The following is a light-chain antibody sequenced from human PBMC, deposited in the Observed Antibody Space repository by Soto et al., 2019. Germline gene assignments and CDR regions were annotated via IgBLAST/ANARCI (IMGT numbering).Light chain of an antibody. Sequence: QAVLTQPASVSGSPGQSITISCTGTSSDVGGYNYVSWYQQHPGKAPKLMIYDVSNRPSEVSNRFSGSKSGNTASLTISGLQAEDEADYYCNSYTTSSTRVFGGGTQLTVL. CDR3: NSYTTSSTRV. CDR2: DVS. CDR1: SSDVGGYNY. J-gene: IGLJ3*02. V-gene: IGLV2-14*01.